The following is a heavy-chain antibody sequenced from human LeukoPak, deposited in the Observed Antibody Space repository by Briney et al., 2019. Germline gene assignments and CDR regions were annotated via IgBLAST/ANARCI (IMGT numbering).Heavy chain of an antibody. Sequence: PSETLSLTCTVSGGSISSGDYYWSWIRQPPGKGLEWIGYIYYSGSTYYNPSLKSRVTISVDTSKNQFSLKLSSVTAADTAVYYCAREGKQQLVPRYWGQGTLVTVSS. CDR2: IYYSGST. J-gene: IGHJ4*02. CDR3: AREGKQQLVPRY. CDR1: GGSISSGDYY. V-gene: IGHV4-30-4*01. D-gene: IGHD6-13*01.